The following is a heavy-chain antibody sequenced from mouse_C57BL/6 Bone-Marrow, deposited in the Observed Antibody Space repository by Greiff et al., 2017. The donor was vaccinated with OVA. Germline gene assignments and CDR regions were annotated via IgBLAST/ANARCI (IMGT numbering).Heavy chain of an antibody. Sequence: EVMLVESGGGLVKPGGSLKLSCAASGFTFSSYAMSWVRQTPEKRLEWVATISDGGSYTYYPDNVKGRFTISRDNAKNNLYLQMSHLKSEDTAMYYCARVGTPGYFDYWGQGTTLTVSS. J-gene: IGHJ2*01. D-gene: IGHD3-3*01. CDR2: ISDGGSYT. V-gene: IGHV5-4*03. CDR1: GFTFSSYA. CDR3: ARVGTPGYFDY.